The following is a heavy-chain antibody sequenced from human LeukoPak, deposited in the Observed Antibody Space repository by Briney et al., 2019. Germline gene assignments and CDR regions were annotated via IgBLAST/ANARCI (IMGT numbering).Heavy chain of an antibody. CDR2: ISAYNGNT. J-gene: IGHJ6*02. CDR1: GYTFTSYG. CDR3: ARVVRMDLYYYYGMDV. D-gene: IGHD3-10*01. Sequence: ASVKVSCKASGYTFTSYGISWVRQAPGQGLEWMGWISAYNGNTNYAQKLQGRVTMTTDTSTSTAYMELRSLRSDDTAVYCCARVVRMDLYYYYGMDVWGQGTTVTVSS. V-gene: IGHV1-18*01.